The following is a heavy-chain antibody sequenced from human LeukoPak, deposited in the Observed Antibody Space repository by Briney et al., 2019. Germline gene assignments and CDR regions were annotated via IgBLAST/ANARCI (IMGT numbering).Heavy chain of an antibody. CDR2: ISSSSSYI. J-gene: IGHJ4*02. Sequence: GSLRLSCAASGFTFSSYSMNWVRQAPGKGLEWVSSISSSSSYIYYADSVKGRFTISRDNAKNSLYLQMNSLRAEDTAVYYCAFNAGSGSCFNYWGQGTLVTVSS. D-gene: IGHD3-10*01. CDR3: AFNAGSGSCFNY. V-gene: IGHV3-21*01. CDR1: GFTFSSYS.